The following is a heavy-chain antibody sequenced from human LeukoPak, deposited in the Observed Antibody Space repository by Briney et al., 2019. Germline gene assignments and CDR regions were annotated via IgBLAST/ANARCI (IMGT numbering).Heavy chain of an antibody. V-gene: IGHV3-9*01. D-gene: IGHD6-6*01. CDR3: AKAPQSIAARGSFDY. J-gene: IGHJ4*02. Sequence: PGGSLRLSCAASGFTFDDYAMHWVRQAPGRGLEWVSGISWNSGSIGYADSVKGRFTISRDNAKNSLYLQMNSLRAEDTALYYCAKAPQSIAARGSFDYWGQGTLVTVSS. CDR2: ISWNSGSI. CDR1: GFTFDDYA.